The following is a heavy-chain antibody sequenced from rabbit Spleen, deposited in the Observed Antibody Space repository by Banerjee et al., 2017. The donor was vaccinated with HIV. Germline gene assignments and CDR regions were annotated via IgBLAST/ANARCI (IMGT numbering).Heavy chain of an antibody. Sequence: QSLEESGGDLVKPGASLTLTCTASGFSFSISYYICWVRQAPGKGLEWIACIDSASSGSTDYANWAKGRFTISKTSSTTVTLQMTSLTAADTATYFCARDVSIVVAGVNYGMDLWGPGTLVTVS. J-gene: IGHJ6*01. CDR2: IDSASSGST. CDR1: GFSFSISYY. CDR3: ARDVSIVVAGVNYGMDL. D-gene: IGHD4-1*01. V-gene: IGHV1S40*01.